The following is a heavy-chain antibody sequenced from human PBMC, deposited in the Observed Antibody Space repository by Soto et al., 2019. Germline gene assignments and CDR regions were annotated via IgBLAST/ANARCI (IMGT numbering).Heavy chain of an antibody. CDR2: LSGSGGAS. V-gene: IGHV3-23*01. CDR1: RVSFRRYG. J-gene: IGHJ6*02. Sequence: GGSLRLSCAACRVSFRRYGMSLVRQDPGKGLEWVSALSGSGGASYYAESLKGRFIISRDNSKNTLYLQMNGLRAEDTAIYYCAKVIAPPYYYGMDVWGQGTTVTVYS. D-gene: IGHD6-6*01. CDR3: AKVIAPPYYYGMDV.